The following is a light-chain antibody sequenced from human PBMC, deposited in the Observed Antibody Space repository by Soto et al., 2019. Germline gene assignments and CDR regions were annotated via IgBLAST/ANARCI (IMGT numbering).Light chain of an antibody. Sequence: EIVLTQSPGTLSLSPGERATLSCRASQSVSSIYLAWYQHNPGQAPRLLIYGASGRATSIPDRLSGSGSGTDFTLTTSRLERDDFAGYYCQQYGSGSRTLSRWTTVEIK. V-gene: IGKV3-20*01. CDR1: QSVSSIY. CDR3: QQYGSGSRT. J-gene: IGKJ1*01. CDR2: GAS.